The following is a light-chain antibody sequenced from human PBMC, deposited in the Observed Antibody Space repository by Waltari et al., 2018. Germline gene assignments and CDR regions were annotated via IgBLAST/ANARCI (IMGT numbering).Light chain of an antibody. CDR3: QQYDNFPYT. CDR2: ATS. V-gene: IGKV1-33*01. Sequence: DIQMTQSPSSLSASVGDRVPITSQASHDIRTYLNLYQQRPGKAPQLLIYATSNLETGVPSRFSGSGCGTHFTFTISSLQPEDIATYYCQQYDNFPYTFGQGTKLGIK. J-gene: IGKJ2*01. CDR1: HDIRTY.